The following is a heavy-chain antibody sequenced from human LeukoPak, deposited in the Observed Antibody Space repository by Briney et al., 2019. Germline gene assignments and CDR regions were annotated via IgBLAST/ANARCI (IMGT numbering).Heavy chain of an antibody. CDR3: ARIGGSFAY. V-gene: IGHV4-59*08. D-gene: IGHD1-26*01. CDR1: GGSISSYY. CDR2: IYYSGST. J-gene: IGHJ4*02. Sequence: SETLSLTCTVSGGSISSYYWSWIRQPPGKGLEWIGYIYYSGSTNYNPSLKRRVTISVDTSKNQFSLKLSSVTAADTAVYYCARIGGSFAYWGQGTLVTVSS.